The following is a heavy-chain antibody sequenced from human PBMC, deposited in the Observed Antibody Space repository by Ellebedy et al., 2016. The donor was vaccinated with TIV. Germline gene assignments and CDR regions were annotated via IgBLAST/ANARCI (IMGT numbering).Heavy chain of an antibody. CDR1: GGSISNYY. J-gene: IGHJ4*02. V-gene: IGHV4-59*01. D-gene: IGHD6-19*01. CDR2: IYYSGST. Sequence: SETLSLTCTVSGGSISNYYWSRIRQPPGKGLEWIGYIYYSGSTNYNPSLKSRVTISVDTSKNQFSLKLSSVTAADTAMYYCARTIAVAGTFSFDYWGQGTLVTVSS. CDR3: ARTIAVAGTFSFDY.